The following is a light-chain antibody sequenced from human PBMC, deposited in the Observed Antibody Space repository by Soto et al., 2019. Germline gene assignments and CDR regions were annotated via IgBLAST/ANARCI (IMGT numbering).Light chain of an antibody. CDR2: GAS. J-gene: IGKJ5*01. Sequence: GDRVTITCRASHDLSNYLAWYQHKPGKVPKVLIYGASTLQSGVPSRFSGSGSGTDFTLTISSLEPEDSAVYYCQQRHMWPITFGQGTRLEIK. CDR3: QQRHMWPIT. V-gene: IGKV1-27*01. CDR1: HDLSNY.